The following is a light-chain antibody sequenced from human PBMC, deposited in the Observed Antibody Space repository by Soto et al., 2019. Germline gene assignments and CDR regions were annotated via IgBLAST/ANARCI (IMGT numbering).Light chain of an antibody. Sequence: QPASVSGSPGQSITISCSGTSSDIGAYNFVSWYQHHPGRAPQLIIYEVTLRPSGVSNRFSGSKSGNSASLTISGLQAEDEADYYCTSYTATNTPYVFGSGTKLTVL. V-gene: IGLV2-14*01. J-gene: IGLJ1*01. CDR2: EVT. CDR1: SSDIGAYNF. CDR3: TSYTATNTPYV.